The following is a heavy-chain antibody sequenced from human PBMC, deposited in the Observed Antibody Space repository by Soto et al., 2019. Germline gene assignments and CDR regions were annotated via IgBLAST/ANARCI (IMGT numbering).Heavy chain of an antibody. D-gene: IGHD1-26*01. CDR2: ISYDGSNE. J-gene: IGHJ4*02. Sequence: QVQLVESGGGVVQPGRSLRLSCAASGFTFSSYGMHWVRQALGKGLEWVAVISYDGSNEYYADSVKGRFTISRDNSKNTLYLQMNSLRAEDTAVYYCAKDAGGSSYFDYWGQGTLVTVSS. CDR1: GFTFSSYG. V-gene: IGHV3-30*18. CDR3: AKDAGGSSYFDY.